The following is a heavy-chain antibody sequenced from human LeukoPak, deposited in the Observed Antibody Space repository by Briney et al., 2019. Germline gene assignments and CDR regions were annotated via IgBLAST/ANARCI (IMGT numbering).Heavy chain of an antibody. V-gene: IGHV4-39*01. D-gene: IGHD3-22*01. CDR2: IYYSGST. CDR3: ATYYDSSGYPYYYGMDV. CDR1: GGSISSSSYY. J-gene: IGHJ6*02. Sequence: PSETLSLTCTVSGGSISSSSYYWGWIRQPPGKGLEWIGSIYYSGSTYYNPSLKGRVTISVDTSKNQFSLKLSSVTAADTAVYYCATYYDSSGYPYYYGMDVWGQGTTVTVSS.